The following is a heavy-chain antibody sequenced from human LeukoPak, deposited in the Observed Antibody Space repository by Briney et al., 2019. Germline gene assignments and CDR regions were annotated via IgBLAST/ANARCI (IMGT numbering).Heavy chain of an antibody. D-gene: IGHD6-6*01. CDR1: GDSISNYY. Sequence: SETLSLTCTVSGDSISNYYWSWIRQPAGKGLEWIGRIYTSGSTNYNPSLKSRVTMSVDTSKNQFSLKLSSVTAADTAVYYCARQRFRSSRIDYWGQGTLVTVSS. J-gene: IGHJ4*02. CDR3: ARQRFRSSRIDY. CDR2: IYTSGST. V-gene: IGHV4-4*07.